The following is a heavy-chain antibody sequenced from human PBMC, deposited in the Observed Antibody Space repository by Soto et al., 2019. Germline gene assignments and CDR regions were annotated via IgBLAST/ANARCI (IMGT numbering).Heavy chain of an antibody. V-gene: IGHV3-23*01. CDR2: ISGSGGST. CDR3: AKGIQGYCSSTSCPLDP. Sequence: EVQLLESGGGLVQPGGSLRLSCAASGFTFSSYAMSWVRQAPGKGLEWVSAISGSGGSTYYADPVKGRFTISRDNSKNTLYLQMNSLRAEDTAVYYCAKGIQGYCSSTSCPLDPWGQGTLVTVSS. J-gene: IGHJ5*02. CDR1: GFTFSSYA. D-gene: IGHD2-2*01.